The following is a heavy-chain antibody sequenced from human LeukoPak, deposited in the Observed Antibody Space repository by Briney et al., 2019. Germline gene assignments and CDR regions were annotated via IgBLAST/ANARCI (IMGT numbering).Heavy chain of an antibody. CDR3: ARDMPYIVVVPAANPFDY. CDR1: GGTFSSYA. Sequence: SVKVSCKASGGTFSSYAISWVRQAPGQGLEWMGGIIPIFGTANYAQKFQGRVTITADKSTSTAYMELSSLRAEDTALYYCARDMPYIVVVPAANPFDYWGQGTLVTVSS. CDR2: IIPIFGTA. D-gene: IGHD2-2*01. V-gene: IGHV1-69*06. J-gene: IGHJ4*02.